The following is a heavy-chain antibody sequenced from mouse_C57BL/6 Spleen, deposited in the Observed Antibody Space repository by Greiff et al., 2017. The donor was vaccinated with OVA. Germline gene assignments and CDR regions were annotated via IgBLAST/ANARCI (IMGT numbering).Heavy chain of an antibody. CDR1: GYTFTDYY. CDR3: ARSFYDYDEGDWYFDV. D-gene: IGHD2-4*01. J-gene: IGHJ1*03. V-gene: IGHV1-77*01. Sequence: VQLQQSGAELVKPGASVKISCKASGYTFTDYYINWVKQRPGQGLEWIGKIGPGSGSTYYNEKFKGKATLTADKSSSTAYMQLSSLTSEDSAVYFCARSFYDYDEGDWYFDVWGTGTTVTVSS. CDR2: IGPGSGST.